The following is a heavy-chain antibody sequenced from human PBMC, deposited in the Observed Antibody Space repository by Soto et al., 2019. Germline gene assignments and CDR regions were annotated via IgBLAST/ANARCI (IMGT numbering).Heavy chain of an antibody. CDR1: GYTFTSYD. CDR2: MNPNSGNT. D-gene: IGHD3-3*01. CDR3: ARGNNRITIFGVVIGNWFDP. Sequence: ASVKVSCKASGYTFTSYDINWVRQAIGQGHEWMGWMNPNSGNTGYAQKFQGRVTMTRNTSISTAYMELSSLRSEDTAVYYCARGNNRITIFGVVIGNWFDPWGQGTLVTVSS. V-gene: IGHV1-8*01. J-gene: IGHJ5*02.